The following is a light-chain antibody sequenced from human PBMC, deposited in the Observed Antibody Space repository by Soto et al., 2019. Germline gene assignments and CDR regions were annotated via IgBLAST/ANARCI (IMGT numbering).Light chain of an antibody. V-gene: IGKV1-5*01. Sequence: DIQMNQSPSSLSASVGDRVTITCRASQSISSWLAWYQQKPGKAPKLLIYDASNLESGVPSRFSGSESGTEFTLTISSLQPDDFATYYCQQYNDYSLTFDPGANVDVK. CDR3: QQYNDYSLT. J-gene: IGKJ3*01. CDR2: DAS. CDR1: QSISSW.